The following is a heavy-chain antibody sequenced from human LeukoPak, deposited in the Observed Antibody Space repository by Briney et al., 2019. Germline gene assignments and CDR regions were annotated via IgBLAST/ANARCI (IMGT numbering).Heavy chain of an antibody. V-gene: IGHV4-59*01. D-gene: IGHD3-3*01. CDR1: GGSISSYY. J-gene: IGHJ5*02. Sequence: PSETLSLTCTVSGGSISSYYWSWIRQPPGKGLEWIGYIYYSGSTNYNPSLKSRVTISVDTSKNQFSLKLSSVTAADTAVYYCAGGTYDFWSGRPYSWFDPWGQGTLVTVSS. CDR2: IYYSGST. CDR3: AGGTYDFWSGRPYSWFDP.